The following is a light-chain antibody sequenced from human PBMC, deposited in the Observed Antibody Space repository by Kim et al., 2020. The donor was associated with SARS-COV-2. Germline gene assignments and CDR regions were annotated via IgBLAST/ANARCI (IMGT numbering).Light chain of an antibody. CDR3: QAWDTGNYV. CDR2: QDT. Sequence: VSPVQTATITCSGEELGNKYASWYKQRPGQSPILVIYQDTKRPSGIPERFSGSNSGNTATLTISGTQALDEADYYCQAWDTGNYVFGTGTKVTVL. V-gene: IGLV3-1*01. J-gene: IGLJ1*01. CDR1: ELGNKY.